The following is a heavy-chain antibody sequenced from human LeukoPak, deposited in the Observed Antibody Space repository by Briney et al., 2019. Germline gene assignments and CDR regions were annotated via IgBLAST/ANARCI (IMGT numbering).Heavy chain of an antibody. CDR1: GFTFPTFN. CDR2: IRHDEYNR. D-gene: IGHD3-10*01. V-gene: IGHV3-30*02. J-gene: IGHJ4*02. Sequence: PGGSLRLSCAASGFTFPTFNMHWVRQAPGRGLQWLAFIRHDEYNRSYAASVKGRFTISKVNSNNTLYLQMNSLRPEDTAVYYCARSFGSGTYLDSWGQGTLVTVSS. CDR3: ARSFGSGTYLDS.